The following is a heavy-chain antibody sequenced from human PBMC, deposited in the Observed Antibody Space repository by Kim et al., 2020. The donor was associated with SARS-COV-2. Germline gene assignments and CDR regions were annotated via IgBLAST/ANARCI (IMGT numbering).Heavy chain of an antibody. CDR2: IFHSGST. CDR3: ARADSSWRIAHHKMDV. D-gene: IGHD2-21*01. Sequence: SETLSLTCSVSGYSISGGYSWVWIRQSPGMRLEWIGRIFHSGSTQYNSSLASRVTISDDTARNQFSLRLSSVTAADTDLNFCARADSSWRIAHHKMDVWG. V-gene: IGHV4-38-2*02. CDR1: GYSISGGYS. J-gene: IGHJ6*01.